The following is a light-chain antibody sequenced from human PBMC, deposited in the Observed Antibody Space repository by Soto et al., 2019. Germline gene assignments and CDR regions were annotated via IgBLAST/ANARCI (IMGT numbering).Light chain of an antibody. CDR2: ATS. CDR3: QQCGSSPYT. Sequence: LTQSPGTLSLSPGQRATLSCRASQSLSSNYLAWYQQKPAQAPRLLIYATSKRATDIPDRFTGSGSETDFTLTINGLEPGDSAVYFCQQCGSSPYTFGQGTKVEIK. J-gene: IGKJ2*01. V-gene: IGKV3-20*01. CDR1: QSLSSNY.